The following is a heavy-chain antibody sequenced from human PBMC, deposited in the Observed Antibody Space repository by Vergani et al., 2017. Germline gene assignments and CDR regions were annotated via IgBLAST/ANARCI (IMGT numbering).Heavy chain of an antibody. D-gene: IGHD5-24*01. Sequence: QVQLVQSGAEVKKPGASVKVSCKASGYTFTSYGISWVRQAPGQGLEWMGWISAYNGNTNYAQKLQGRVTMTTDTSKNQFSLKLSSVTAADTAVYYCARTVDDYTFYYYYYYMDVWGKGTTVTVSS. CDR1: GYTFTSYG. CDR3: ARTVDDYTFYYYYYYMDV. J-gene: IGHJ6*03. CDR2: ISAYNGNT. V-gene: IGHV1-18*01.